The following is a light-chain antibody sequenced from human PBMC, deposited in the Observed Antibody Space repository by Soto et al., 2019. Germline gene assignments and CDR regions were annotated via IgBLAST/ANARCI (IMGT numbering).Light chain of an antibody. CDR1: SSDVGGYKY. V-gene: IGLV2-14*01. CDR3: SSYTSSSTLV. CDR2: EVS. J-gene: IGLJ7*01. Sequence: QSSLTQPASVSGSPGQSITISCTGTSSDVGGYKYVSWYQHQSGKAPKLMIYEVSNRPSGVSNRFSGSKSGNTASLTISGLQAEDEADYYCSSYTSSSTLVFGGGTQLTVL.